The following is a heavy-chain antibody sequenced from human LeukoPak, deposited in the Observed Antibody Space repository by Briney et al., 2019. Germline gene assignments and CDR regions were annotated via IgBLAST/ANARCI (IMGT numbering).Heavy chain of an antibody. J-gene: IGHJ4*02. CDR3: AKDLSYYYDSSGYYFDY. V-gene: IGHV3-23*01. D-gene: IGHD3-22*01. CDR2: ISGSGGST. Sequence: GGSLRLSCAASGFTFSSYAMSWVRQAPGKGLDWVSAISGSGGSTYYADSVKGRFTISRDNSKNTLYLQMNSLRAEDTAVYYCAKDLSYYYDSSGYYFDYWGQGTLVTVSS. CDR1: GFTFSSYA.